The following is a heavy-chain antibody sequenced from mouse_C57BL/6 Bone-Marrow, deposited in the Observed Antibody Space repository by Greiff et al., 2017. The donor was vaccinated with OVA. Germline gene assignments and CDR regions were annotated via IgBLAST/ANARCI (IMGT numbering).Heavy chain of an antibody. CDR1: GYTFTSYW. CDR2: INPSNGGT. Sequence: QVQLQQPGTELVKPGASVKLSCKASGYTFTSYWMHWVKQRPGQGLEWIGNINPSNGGTNYNEKFKSKATLTVDKSSSTAYMQLSSLTSEDSAVYYCARKGYYGRIFYWYFDVWGTGTTVTVSS. J-gene: IGHJ1*03. D-gene: IGHD1-1*01. CDR3: ARKGYYGRIFYWYFDV. V-gene: IGHV1-53*01.